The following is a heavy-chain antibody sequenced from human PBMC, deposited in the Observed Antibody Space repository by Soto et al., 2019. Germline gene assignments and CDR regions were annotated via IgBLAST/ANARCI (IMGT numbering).Heavy chain of an antibody. V-gene: IGHV3-30*18. D-gene: IGHD1-26*01. CDR1: GFTFSSYG. CDR2: ISYDGSNT. J-gene: IGHJ4*02. CDR3: AKEGGLSGSYYIASSYYFDY. Sequence: QVQLVESGGGVVQPGRSLSLYCVASGFTFSSYGMHWVRQAPGKGLEWVAIISYDGSNTYYADSVKGRFTISRDNSKNTLYLQMNSLRAEDTSVYYCAKEGGLSGSYYIASSYYFDYWGQGTLVTVSS.